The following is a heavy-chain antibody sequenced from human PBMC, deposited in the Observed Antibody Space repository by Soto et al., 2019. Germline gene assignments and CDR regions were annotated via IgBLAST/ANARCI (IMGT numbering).Heavy chain of an antibody. CDR3: SGDLGELYAS. CDR2: ISSSSSYI. V-gene: IGHV3-21*01. J-gene: IGHJ5*02. CDR1: GFTFSSST. Sequence: AGGSRRLSCAGSGFTFSSSTMPWVRQAPGKGLEWVSSISSSSSYIYQPDSLKGRFTISRDNAKNSVFLQMSSLRAEDTAVYYCSGDLGELYASWGQGTLVIGSS. D-gene: IGHD2-8*01.